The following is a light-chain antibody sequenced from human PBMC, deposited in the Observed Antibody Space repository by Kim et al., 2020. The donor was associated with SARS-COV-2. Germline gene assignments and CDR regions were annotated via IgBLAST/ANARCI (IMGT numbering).Light chain of an antibody. CDR3: LQRGSWPPKYS. V-gene: IGKV3-11*01. CDR1: QSVNRY. Sequence: EIVLTQSPATLSLSPGDRATLSCRASQSVNRYLAWYQQKPGQTPRLLIYDASTRATGVPARFSGSGSGTDFTLTISSLEPEDFAVYHCLQRGSWPPKYSFGRGTKLEIK. J-gene: IGKJ2*01. CDR2: DAS.